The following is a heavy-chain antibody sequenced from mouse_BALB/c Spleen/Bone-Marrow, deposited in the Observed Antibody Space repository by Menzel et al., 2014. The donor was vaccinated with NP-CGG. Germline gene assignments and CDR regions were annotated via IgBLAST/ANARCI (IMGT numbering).Heavy chain of an antibody. CDR1: GFTFTDYY. J-gene: IGHJ2*01. CDR2: IRNKANGYTT. CDR3: ARDKGRVFFDY. V-gene: IGHV7-3*02. Sequence: VQLKDSGGGLVQPGGSLRLSCAPSGFTFTDYYMNWVRQPPGKALEWLGFIRNKANGYTTEYSASVKSRFTISRDNSQNILYLQMNTLRVDDSATYYCARDKGRVFFDYWGRGTTLTVSS.